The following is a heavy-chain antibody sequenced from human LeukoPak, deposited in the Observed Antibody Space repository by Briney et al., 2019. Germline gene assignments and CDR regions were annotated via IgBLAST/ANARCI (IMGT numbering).Heavy chain of an antibody. D-gene: IGHD2-2*01. CDR2: IYYSGST. CDR3: ASGLIVVGPMDV. V-gene: IGHV4-39*01. Sequence: SETLSLTCTVSGGSISSSSYYWGWIRQPPGKGLEWIGSIYYSGSTYYNPSLKSRVTISVDTSKNQFSLKLSTVTAADTAVYYFASGLIVVGPMDVWGKGTTVTVSS. CDR1: GGSISSSSYY. J-gene: IGHJ6*03.